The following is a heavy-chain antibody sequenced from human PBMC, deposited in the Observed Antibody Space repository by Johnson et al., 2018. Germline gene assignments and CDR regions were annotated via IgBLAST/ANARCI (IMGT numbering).Heavy chain of an antibody. CDR1: GFTFSGSA. CDR2: IRSTANSYAT. D-gene: IGHD2-2*01. V-gene: IGHV3-73*02. J-gene: IGHJ6*03. CDR3: TRHPRGTLVVPAATPYHYPYTDV. Sequence: VQLQESGGGLVQPGGSLKLSCAATGFTFSGSAMHWVRQASGKGLEWVGRIRSTANSYATAYAASVKGRFTISRDDSKNTGYPEVNSPKTADTAGYYGTRHPRGTLVVPAATPYHYPYTDVWGKGTTVTVSS.